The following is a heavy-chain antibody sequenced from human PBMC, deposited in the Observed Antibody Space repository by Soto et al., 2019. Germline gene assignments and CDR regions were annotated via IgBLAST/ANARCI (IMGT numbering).Heavy chain of an antibody. CDR2: INWNGGSV. CDR1: GFTFEDNA. CDR3: ATSYYYDSSGYFDAFDL. D-gene: IGHD3-22*01. J-gene: IGHJ3*01. Sequence: EVQLVESGGGLVQPGRSLRLSCAAFGFTFEDNAMHWLRQAPGKGLEWVAGINWNGGSVRYADSVKGRFTISRDNANNSLHLHMDGLRTEDTAVYYCATSYYYDSSGYFDAFDLWGQGTLVSVSS. V-gene: IGHV3-9*01.